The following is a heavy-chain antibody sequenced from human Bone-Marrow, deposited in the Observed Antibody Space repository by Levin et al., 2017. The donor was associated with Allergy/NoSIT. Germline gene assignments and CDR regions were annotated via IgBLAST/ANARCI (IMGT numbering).Heavy chain of an antibody. V-gene: IGHV3-13*01. Sequence: LSLTCAASGFPFSSHDMHWVRQTAGKGLEWVSAISIAGDTFYSGSVKGRFTISRQNGENSLYLQMNSLRAGDTAVYYCSRGGYGSSWSAFDLWGQGTLVTVSS. J-gene: IGHJ3*01. CDR3: SRGGYGSSWSAFDL. D-gene: IGHD6-13*01. CDR1: GFPFSSHD. CDR2: ISIAGDT.